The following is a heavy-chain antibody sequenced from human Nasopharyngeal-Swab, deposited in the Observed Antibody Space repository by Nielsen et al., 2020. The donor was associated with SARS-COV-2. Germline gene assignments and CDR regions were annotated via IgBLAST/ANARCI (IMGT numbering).Heavy chain of an antibody. Sequence: SVKVSCKASGCTFSSYAISWVRQAPGQGLEWMGGIIPIFGTANYAQKFQGRVTITADESTSTAYMELSSLRSEDTAVYYCARSGVPAATYFDYWGQGTLVTVSS. CDR2: IIPIFGTA. D-gene: IGHD2-2*01. CDR1: GCTFSSYA. V-gene: IGHV1-69*13. J-gene: IGHJ4*02. CDR3: ARSGVPAATYFDY.